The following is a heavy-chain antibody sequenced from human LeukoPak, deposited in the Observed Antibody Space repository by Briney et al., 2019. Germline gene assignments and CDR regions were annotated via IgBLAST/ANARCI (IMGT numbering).Heavy chain of an antibody. V-gene: IGHV3-48*01. CDR3: ARRSEFGVLYYMDV. CDR2: ISGSSGTI. D-gene: IGHD3-16*01. Sequence: GGSLRLSCAASGFTFSTYSMNWVRQAPGKGLEWVSYISGSSGTIYYADSVKGRFTISRDNAKNSLYLQMNSLRAEDTAVDYCARRSEFGVLYYMDVWGKGTTVTVSS. CDR1: GFTFSTYS. J-gene: IGHJ6*03.